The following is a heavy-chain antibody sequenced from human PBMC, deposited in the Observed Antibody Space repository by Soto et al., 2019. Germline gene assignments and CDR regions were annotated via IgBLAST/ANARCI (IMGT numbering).Heavy chain of an antibody. Sequence: EVQLLESGGGLVQPGGSLRLSCAASEFTFSNYAMSWVRQAPGKGLEWVSSISGSGGSTYYADPVKGRFTVSRDNTKNTVYLQISSLRIDDTAVYYCAKEAIMSASHLDYWGQGTLVTVSS. D-gene: IGHD2-2*01. CDR1: EFTFSNYA. CDR3: AKEAIMSASHLDY. CDR2: ISGSGGST. V-gene: IGHV3-23*01. J-gene: IGHJ4*02.